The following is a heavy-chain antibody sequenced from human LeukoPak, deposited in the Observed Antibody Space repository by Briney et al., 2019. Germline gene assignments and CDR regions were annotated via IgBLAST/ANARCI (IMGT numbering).Heavy chain of an antibody. CDR2: IYYSGST. V-gene: IGHV4-61*01. D-gene: IGHD3-9*01. CDR3: ARVYFDWLFDY. CDR1: GGSVSSGSYY. Sequence: SETLSLTCTVSGGSVSSGSYYWSWIRQPPGEGLEWIGYIYYSGSTNYNPSLRSRVTISVDTSKNQFSLKLSSVTAADTAVYYCARVYFDWLFDYWGQGTLVTVSS. J-gene: IGHJ4*02.